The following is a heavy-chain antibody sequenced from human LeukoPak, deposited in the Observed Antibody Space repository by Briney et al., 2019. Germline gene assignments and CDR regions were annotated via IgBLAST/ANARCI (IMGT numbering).Heavy chain of an antibody. Sequence: SVKVSCKASGGTFSSYTISWVRQAPGQGLEWMGRIIPILGIANYAQKFQGRVTITADKSTSTAYMELSSLRSEDTAVYYCARSVVVAASNNWFDPWGQGTLVTVSS. D-gene: IGHD2-15*01. CDR3: ARSVVVAASNNWFDP. J-gene: IGHJ5*02. CDR2: IIPILGIA. CDR1: GGTFSSYT. V-gene: IGHV1-69*02.